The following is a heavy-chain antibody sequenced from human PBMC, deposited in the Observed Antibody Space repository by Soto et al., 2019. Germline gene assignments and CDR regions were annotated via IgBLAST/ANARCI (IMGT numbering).Heavy chain of an antibody. V-gene: IGHV4-39*02. J-gene: IGHJ5*02. CDR2: IYHGGST. D-gene: IGHD3-22*01. CDR1: GGSISSSSYY. CDR3: ARVGPWVPYYYDSSPYTFENWFDP. Sequence: SETLSLTCTVSGGSISSSSYYWGWIRQPPGKGPEWIGGIYHGGSTYYNPSLNSRVTLSIDMTNNHVSLILNSVTAADTAVYYCARVGPWVPYYYDSSPYTFENWFDPWGQGTLVTVSS.